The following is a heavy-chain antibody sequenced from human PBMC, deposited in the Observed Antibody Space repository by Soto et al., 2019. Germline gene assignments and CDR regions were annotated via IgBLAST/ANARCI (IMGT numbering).Heavy chain of an antibody. V-gene: IGHV3-30*18. CDR2: ISYDGSNE. Sequence: QVQLVESGGGVVQPGRSLRLSCAASGFTFSSYGMHWVRQAPGKGLEWVAVISYDGSNEHYADSVKGRFTISRDTSKNTLYLQMNSLRAEDTAVYYCAKDRWGPQVYYYYYGMDVWGQGTTVTVSS. CDR3: AKDRWGPQVYYYYYGMDV. D-gene: IGHD3-16*01. J-gene: IGHJ6*02. CDR1: GFTFSSYG.